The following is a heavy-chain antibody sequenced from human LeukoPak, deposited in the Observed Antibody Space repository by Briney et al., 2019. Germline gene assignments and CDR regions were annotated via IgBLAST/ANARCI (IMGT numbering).Heavy chain of an antibody. V-gene: IGHV1-18*01. CDR1: GYTFTNYG. J-gene: IGHJ4*02. Sequence: ASVKVSCKASGYTFTNYGISWVRQAPGQGLEWMGWISAFNGNTNYAQKFQGRVTMTTDTSTSTAYMELRSLRSDDTALYYCAREYSLVRGVSHFDYWGQGALVTVSS. CDR3: AREYSLVRGVSHFDY. D-gene: IGHD3-10*01. CDR2: ISAFNGNT.